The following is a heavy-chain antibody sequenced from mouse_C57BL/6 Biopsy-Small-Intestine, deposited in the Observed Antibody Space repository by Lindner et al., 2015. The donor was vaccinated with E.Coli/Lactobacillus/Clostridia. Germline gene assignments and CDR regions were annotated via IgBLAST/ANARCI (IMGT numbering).Heavy chain of an antibody. CDR3: ARRNSNYDAMDY. J-gene: IGHJ4*01. Sequence: VQLQESGAELVRPGTSVKMSCKAAGYTFTNYWIGWVKQRPGHGLEWIGDIYPGGGYTNYNEKFKGKATLTADTSSSTAYMQLSSLTSEDSAVYFCARRNSNYDAMDYWGQGTSVTVSS. V-gene: IGHV1-63*02. CDR2: IYPGGGYT. D-gene: IGHD2-5*01. CDR1: GYTFTNYW.